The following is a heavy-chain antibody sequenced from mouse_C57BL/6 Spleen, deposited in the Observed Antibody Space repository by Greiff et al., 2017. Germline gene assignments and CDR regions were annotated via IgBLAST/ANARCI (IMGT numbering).Heavy chain of an antibody. CDR1: GFTFSDYG. Sequence: EVKLEESGGGLVKPGGSLKLSCAASGFTFSDYGMHWVRQAPEKGLEWVAYISSGSSTIYYADTVKGRFTISRDNAKNTLFLQMTSLRSEDTAMYYCARGGVYYYGYWYFDVWGTGTTVTVSS. D-gene: IGHD1-1*01. J-gene: IGHJ1*03. CDR3: ARGGVYYYGYWYFDV. V-gene: IGHV5-17*01. CDR2: ISSGSSTI.